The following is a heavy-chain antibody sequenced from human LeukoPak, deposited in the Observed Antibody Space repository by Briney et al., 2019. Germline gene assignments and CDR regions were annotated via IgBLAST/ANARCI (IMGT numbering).Heavy chain of an antibody. D-gene: IGHD1-7*01. Sequence: PSETLSLTCAVYGGPFSGYYWSWIRQPPGKGLEWIGEINHSGSTNYNPSLKSRVTISVDTSKNQFSLKLSSVTAADTAVYYCAAAGDNWNYAAGSWGQGTLVTVSS. CDR2: INHSGST. V-gene: IGHV4-34*01. J-gene: IGHJ4*02. CDR1: GGPFSGYY. CDR3: AAAGDNWNYAAGS.